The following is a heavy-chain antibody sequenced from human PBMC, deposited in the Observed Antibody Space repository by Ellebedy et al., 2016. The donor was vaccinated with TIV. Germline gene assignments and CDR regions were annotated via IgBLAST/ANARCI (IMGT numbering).Heavy chain of an antibody. J-gene: IGHJ4*02. CDR2: FYYTGST. CDR1: GDSISSYF. V-gene: IGHV4-59*01. Sequence: GSLRLXCTVSGDSISSYFWSWIRQHPDKGLEWIGHFYYTGSTNYNPSLKSRVAISGDTSKNQFSLKLSSVTAADTAVYYCASWGDYGGNRHLDYWGQGTLGIVSS. CDR3: ASWGDYGGNRHLDY. D-gene: IGHD4-23*01.